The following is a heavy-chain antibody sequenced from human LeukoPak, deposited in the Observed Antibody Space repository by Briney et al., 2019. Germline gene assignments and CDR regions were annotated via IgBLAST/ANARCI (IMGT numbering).Heavy chain of an antibody. Sequence: GGSLRLSCAASGLRFGSYWMSWVRQAPGKGLEWVSGIGGSGAGTHYAVSVKGRFTISRDNSKNTLYLQMNSLRPEDTAVYYCARDGISSGYYRGYFDYWGQGTLVTVSS. CDR3: ARDGISSGYYRGYFDY. V-gene: IGHV3-23*01. D-gene: IGHD3-3*01. CDR2: IGGSGAGT. CDR1: GLRFGSYW. J-gene: IGHJ4*02.